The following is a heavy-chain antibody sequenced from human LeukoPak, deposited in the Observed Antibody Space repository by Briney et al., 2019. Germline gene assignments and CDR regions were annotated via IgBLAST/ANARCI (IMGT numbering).Heavy chain of an antibody. CDR1: GFTFSSYA. CDR2: ISYDGSNN. V-gene: IGHV3-30-3*01. J-gene: IGHJ5*02. D-gene: IGHD3-3*01. CDR3: ARDRFLEWGNWFAP. Sequence: PGGSLRLSCAASGFTFSSYAMPWVRQAPGKGLEWVAVISYDGSNNYYADSVKGRFTISRDNSKNTLYLQMNSLRAEGTAVYYCARDRFLEWGNWFAPWGQGPLVSVAS.